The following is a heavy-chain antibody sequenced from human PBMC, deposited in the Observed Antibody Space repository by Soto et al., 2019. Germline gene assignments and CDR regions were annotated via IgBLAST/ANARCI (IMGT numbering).Heavy chain of an antibody. D-gene: IGHD1-26*01. CDR1: GYSFTSYG. CDR2: ISAYNGNT. V-gene: IGHV1-18*01. J-gene: IGHJ5*02. CDR3: ARSVNMVGNWFGP. Sequence: ASVKVSXKASGYSFTSYGISWVRQAPGQELEWMGWISAYNGNTNYAQKLQGRVTMTTDTSTSTAYMELRSLRSDDTAVYYCARSVNMVGNWFGPWGQGTLVTVSS.